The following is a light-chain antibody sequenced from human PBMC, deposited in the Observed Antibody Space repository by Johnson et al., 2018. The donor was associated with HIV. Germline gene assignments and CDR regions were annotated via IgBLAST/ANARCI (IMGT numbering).Light chain of an antibody. CDR3: GPWDSSLSAV. Sequence: HSVLTQPPSVSAAPGQKVTISCSGSSSNIGNNYVSWYQQLPGTAPKLLIYDNNKRPSGIPDRFSGSKSGTSATLGITGLQTGDEADYYCGPWDSSLSAVFGTGTKVTVL. CDR2: DNN. V-gene: IGLV1-51*01. J-gene: IGLJ1*01. CDR1: SSNIGNNY.